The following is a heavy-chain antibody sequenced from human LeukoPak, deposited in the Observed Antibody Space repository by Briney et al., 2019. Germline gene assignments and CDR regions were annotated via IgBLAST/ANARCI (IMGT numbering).Heavy chain of an antibody. V-gene: IGHV1-2*02. Sequence: ASVKVSCKASGYIFTGYYMHWVRQAPGQGLEWMGWINPNSGGTNYAQKFQGRVTMTRDTSISTAYMELSRLRSDDTAVYYCARGEQPLDAFDIWGQGTMVTVSS. CDR1: GYIFTGYY. J-gene: IGHJ3*02. CDR2: INPNSGGT. CDR3: ARGEQPLDAFDI. D-gene: IGHD1/OR15-1a*01.